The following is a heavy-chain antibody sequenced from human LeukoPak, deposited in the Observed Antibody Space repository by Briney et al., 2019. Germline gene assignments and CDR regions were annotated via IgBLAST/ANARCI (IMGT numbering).Heavy chain of an antibody. Sequence: PSETLSLTCTVSGGSISNYYWSWIRQPPGKGLECIGYIYYSGSTNYNPSLKSRVTISVDTSKNQFSLKLSSVTAADTAVYYCARHIAITGLRGFDYWGQGTLVTVSS. J-gene: IGHJ4*02. D-gene: IGHD1-20*01. CDR3: ARHIAITGLRGFDY. V-gene: IGHV4-59*08. CDR2: IYYSGST. CDR1: GGSISNYY.